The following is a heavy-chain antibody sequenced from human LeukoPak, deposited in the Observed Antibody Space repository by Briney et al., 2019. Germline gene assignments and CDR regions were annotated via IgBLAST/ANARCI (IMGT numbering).Heavy chain of an antibody. CDR2: IYYSGST. Sequence: SETLSLTCTVSGGSISSGGHYWSWIRQHPGKGLEWIGYIYYSGSTYYNPSLKSRVTISVDTSKNQFSLKLSSVTAADTAVYYCARGQRGYSYGSALDYWGQGTLVTVSS. V-gene: IGHV4-31*03. CDR1: GGSISSGGHY. CDR3: ARGQRGYSYGSALDY. J-gene: IGHJ4*02. D-gene: IGHD5-18*01.